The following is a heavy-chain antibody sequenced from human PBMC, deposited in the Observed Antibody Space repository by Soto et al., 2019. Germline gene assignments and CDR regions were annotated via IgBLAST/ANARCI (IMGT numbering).Heavy chain of an antibody. D-gene: IGHD2-15*01. CDR1: GFTFSSYG. CDR3: AGEGRYCSGGSCYRGFDP. J-gene: IGHJ5*02. CDR2: IWYDGSNK. Sequence: GGSLRLSCAASGFTFSSYGMHWVRQAPGKGLEWVAVIWYDGSNKYYAASVKGRFTISRDNSKNTLYLQMNSLRAEGTAVYYCAGEGRYCSGGSCYRGFDPWGQGTLVTVS. V-gene: IGHV3-33*01.